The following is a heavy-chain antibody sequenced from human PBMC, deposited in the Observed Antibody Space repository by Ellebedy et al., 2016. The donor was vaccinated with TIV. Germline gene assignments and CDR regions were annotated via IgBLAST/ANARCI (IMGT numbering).Heavy chain of an antibody. CDR1: GFTFGCCA. D-gene: IGHD5-12*01. CDR3: ARDRGYDTFDY. V-gene: IGHV3-23*01. J-gene: IGHJ4*02. Sequence: PGGSLRLSCEASGFTFGCCAMSWVRQAPGKGLEWVSVISNGGDTTYADSVKGRFTISRDNSKNTLYLQMNSLRAEDTAVYYCARDRGYDTFDYWGQGILVTVSS. CDR2: ISNGGDTT.